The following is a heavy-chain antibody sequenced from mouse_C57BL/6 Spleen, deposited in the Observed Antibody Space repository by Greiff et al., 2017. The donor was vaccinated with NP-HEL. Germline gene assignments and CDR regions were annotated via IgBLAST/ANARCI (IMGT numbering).Heavy chain of an antibody. Sequence: EVMLVESGPELVKPGASVKISCKASGYSFTGYYMNWVKQSPEKSLEWIGEINPSTGGTTYNQKFKAKATLTVDKSSSTAYMQLKSLTSEDSAVYYCARNWDGDYWGQGTTLTVSS. J-gene: IGHJ2*01. V-gene: IGHV1-42*01. CDR3: ARNWDGDY. CDR1: GYSFTGYY. D-gene: IGHD4-1*01. CDR2: INPSTGGT.